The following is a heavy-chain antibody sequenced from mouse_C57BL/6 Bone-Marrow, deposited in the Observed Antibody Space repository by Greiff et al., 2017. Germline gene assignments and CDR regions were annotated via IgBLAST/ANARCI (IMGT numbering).Heavy chain of an antibody. CDR1: GYTFTTYP. J-gene: IGHJ3*01. V-gene: IGHV1-74*01. D-gene: IGHD1-1*01. CDR2: FHPSDNDT. CDR3: AIGSTTGVAPFAY. Sequence: QVQLQQSGAELVKPGASVKVSCKASGYTFTTYPMHWVKQRPGQGLEWIGSFHPSDNDTNYNQKFKGKATLTVEKSSSTVYLELSRLTSEDSAVYYCAIGSTTGVAPFAYWGQGTMVTVSA.